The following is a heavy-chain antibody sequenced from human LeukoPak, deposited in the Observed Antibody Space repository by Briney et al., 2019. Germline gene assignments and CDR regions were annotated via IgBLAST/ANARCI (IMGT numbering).Heavy chain of an antibody. CDR3: ARPVVTANGAFDI. D-gene: IGHD2-21*02. CDR1: GFTFSSYS. J-gene: IGHJ3*02. CDR2: IRYDESDK. V-gene: IGHV3-33*08. Sequence: SGGSLRLSCAASGFTFSSYSMNWVRQAPGKGPEWVAFIRYDESDKYYADSVKGRFTISRDNAKNSLYLQMNSLRAEDTAVYYCARPVVTANGAFDIWGQGTMVTVSS.